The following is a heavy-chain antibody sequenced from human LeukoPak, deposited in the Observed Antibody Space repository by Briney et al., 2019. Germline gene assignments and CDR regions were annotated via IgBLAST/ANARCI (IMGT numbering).Heavy chain of an antibody. Sequence: SETLSLTCTVSGGSISYYYWSWIRQSPGKGLEWIGYIYYSGTTNYNPSLKSRVTISVDTSKNQFSLHLRSVTAADTAVYYCAREDPQTTVPEGMDVWGQGTTVTVSS. CDR2: IYYSGTT. D-gene: IGHD4-17*01. V-gene: IGHV4-59*01. CDR3: AREDPQTTVPEGMDV. J-gene: IGHJ6*02. CDR1: GGSISYYY.